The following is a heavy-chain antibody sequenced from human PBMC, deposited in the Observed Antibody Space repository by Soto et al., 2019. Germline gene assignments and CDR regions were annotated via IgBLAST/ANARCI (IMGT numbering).Heavy chain of an antibody. Sequence: ASVKVSCKASGFTFTSSAVQWVRQARGQRLEWIGWIVVGSGNTNYAQKFQERVTITRDMSTSTAYMELSSLRSEDTAVYYCAAAHRGYGSGSYLYYFDYWGQGTLVTVSS. CDR1: GFTFTSSA. D-gene: IGHD3-10*01. CDR3: AAAHRGYGSGSYLYYFDY. CDR2: IVVGSGNT. V-gene: IGHV1-58*01. J-gene: IGHJ4*02.